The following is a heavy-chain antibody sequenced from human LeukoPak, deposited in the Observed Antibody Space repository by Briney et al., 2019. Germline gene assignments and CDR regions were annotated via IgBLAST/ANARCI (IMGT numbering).Heavy chain of an antibody. CDR3: ARDREGYYFDY. CDR2: INPSGGST. Sequence: ASVKVSCKASGYTFTSYYMHWVRQAPGQGLERMGIINPSGGSTSYAQKFQGRVTMTRDMSTSTVYMELSSLRSEDTAVYYCARDREGYYFDYWGQGTLVTVSS. J-gene: IGHJ4*02. D-gene: IGHD1-26*01. CDR1: GYTFTSYY. V-gene: IGHV1-46*01.